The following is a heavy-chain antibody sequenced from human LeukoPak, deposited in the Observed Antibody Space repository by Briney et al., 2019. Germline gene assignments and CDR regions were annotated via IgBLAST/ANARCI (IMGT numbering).Heavy chain of an antibody. Sequence: SDTLSLTCTVSGDSISTYYGSWIRQPPGKGLEWIGCICNSGGTNCNPSLKSRVTISVDTSKNQFSLNLSSVTAADTAVCYCAKTGRPNNSGWYRWFDPWGQGTLVTVSS. D-gene: IGHD6-19*01. CDR2: ICNSGGT. CDR1: GDSISTYY. J-gene: IGHJ5*02. V-gene: IGHV4-4*09. CDR3: AKTGRPNNSGWYRWFDP.